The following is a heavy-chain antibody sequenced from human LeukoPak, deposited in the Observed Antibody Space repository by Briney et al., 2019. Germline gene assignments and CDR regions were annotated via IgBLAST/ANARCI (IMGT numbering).Heavy chain of an antibody. J-gene: IGHJ5*02. V-gene: IGHV3-21*01. CDR1: GFTFSSFG. D-gene: IGHD6-13*01. Sequence: PGGSLRLSCAASGFTFSSFGMNWVRQAPGKGLEWVSSISSSSSYIYYADSVKGRFTISRDNAKNSLYLQMNSLRAEDTAVYYCARKYSSSWSGFDPWGQGTLVTVSS. CDR3: ARKYSSSWSGFDP. CDR2: ISSSSSYI.